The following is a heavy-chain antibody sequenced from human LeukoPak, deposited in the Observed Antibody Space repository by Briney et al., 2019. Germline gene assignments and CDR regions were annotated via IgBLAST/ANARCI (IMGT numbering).Heavy chain of an antibody. V-gene: IGHV3-7*01. CDR1: GFILSGYF. J-gene: IGHJ4*02. D-gene: IGHD3-3*01. CDR3: ATDRGWRTSGYYLYYFES. Sequence: GGSLRLSCAASGFILSGYFMSWVRQAPGKGLEWVASIKHDGSEEYYVDSVRGRFTISRDNTKSSLYLQMSSLRAEDTTVYYCATDRGWRTSGYYLYYFESWGQGTLVTVSS. CDR2: IKHDGSEE.